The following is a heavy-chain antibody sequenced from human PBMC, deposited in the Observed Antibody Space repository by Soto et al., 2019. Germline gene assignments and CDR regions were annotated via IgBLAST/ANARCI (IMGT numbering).Heavy chain of an antibody. D-gene: IGHD3-10*01. V-gene: IGHV4-39*01. CDR1: GASVSRTGFH. J-gene: IGHJ4*02. CDR2: IYEGETT. CDR3: ARRGSGHTFDY. Sequence: QLQLQESGPGLVTPSETLSLTCAVSGASVSRTGFHWGWIRQPPGQGLEWIGSIYEGETTFYNSSLKSRVTTSADTSKNQSSLRLTSVTAADTAVYYCARRGSGHTFDYWGQGTLVTVSS.